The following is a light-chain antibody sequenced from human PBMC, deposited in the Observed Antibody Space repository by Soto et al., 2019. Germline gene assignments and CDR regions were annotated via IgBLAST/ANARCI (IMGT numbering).Light chain of an antibody. Sequence: QSALTQPPSASGSPGQSVTICCSGTKNDIGVYDFVSWYQHHPGKAPRLIIYEVVQRPSGVPDRFSGSKSGNTASLTVSGLQAADEADYFFKSYPGSNTHVFGSGTKLTVL. CDR1: KNDIGVYDF. J-gene: IGLJ1*01. CDR2: EVV. CDR3: KSYPGSNTHV. V-gene: IGLV2-8*01.